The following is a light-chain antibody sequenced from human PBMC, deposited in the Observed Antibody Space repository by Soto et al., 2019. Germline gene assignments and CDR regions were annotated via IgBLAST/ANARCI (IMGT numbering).Light chain of an antibody. CDR3: QQYKNWPPLT. CDR1: QSVGSA. J-gene: IGKJ4*01. CDR2: GAS. V-gene: IGKV3-15*01. Sequence: EIVMTQSPATLSVSPGETATLSCRASQSVGSAVAWYQHKPGQAPTLLIVGASIRATGVPGSFSGGGSGTEFTLSISSLQSEDFAVYYCQQYKNWPPLTFGGGTTVEIK.